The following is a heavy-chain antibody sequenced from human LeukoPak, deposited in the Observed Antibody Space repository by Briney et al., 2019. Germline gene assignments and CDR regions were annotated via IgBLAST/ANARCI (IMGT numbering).Heavy chain of an antibody. D-gene: IGHD6-13*01. V-gene: IGHV1-69*05. Sequence: SVKVSSKASGGTFSSYAISWVRQAPGQGLEWMGRIIPMFGTANYAQKFQGRVTITTDESTSTAYMELSSLRSEDTAVYYCARGAAAVFDYWGQGTLVTVSS. CDR1: GGTFSSYA. CDR2: IIPMFGTA. CDR3: ARGAAAVFDY. J-gene: IGHJ4*02.